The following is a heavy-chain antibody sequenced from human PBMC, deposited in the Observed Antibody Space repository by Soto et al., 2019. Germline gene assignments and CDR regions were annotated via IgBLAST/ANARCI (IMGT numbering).Heavy chain of an antibody. CDR2: ISGSGGST. CDR1: GFTFGNYA. Sequence: GGSLRLSCRASGFTFGNYAMSWVRQAPGKGLEWVSGISGSGGSTYYADSVKGRFTISRDTSKNTLYLQMASLRAEDTAVYYCAKDYGDSNWFDPWGQGTLVTVSS. CDR3: AKDYGDSNWFDP. V-gene: IGHV3-23*01. J-gene: IGHJ5*02. D-gene: IGHD4-17*01.